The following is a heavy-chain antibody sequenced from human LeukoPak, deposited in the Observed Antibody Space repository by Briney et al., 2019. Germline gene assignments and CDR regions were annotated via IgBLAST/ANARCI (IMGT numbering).Heavy chain of an antibody. J-gene: IGHJ4*02. CDR1: GYTFTGYY. Sequence: ASVRVSCKASGYTFTGYYIHWVRQAPGQGLEWMGWINPTSGGTKYAQKFQGRVTMTRDTSISTAYMELGRLRADDTAVFYCARGGSAWDNPFDYWGQGTLVTVSS. V-gene: IGHV1-2*02. D-gene: IGHD6-19*01. CDR2: INPTSGGT. CDR3: ARGGSAWDNPFDY.